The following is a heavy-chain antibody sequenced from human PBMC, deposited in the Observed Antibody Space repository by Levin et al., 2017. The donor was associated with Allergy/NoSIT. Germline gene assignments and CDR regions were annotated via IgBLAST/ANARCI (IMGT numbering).Heavy chain of an antibody. CDR3: ARSTLLTIFGVVTPSGAFDI. CDR2: IYYSGST. CDR1: GGSISSYY. Sequence: SQTLSLTWTVSGGSISSYYWSWIRQPPGKGLEWIGYIYYSGSTNYNPSLKSRVTISVDTSKNQFSLKLSSVTAADTAVYYCARSTLLTIFGVVTPSGAFDIWGQGTMVTVSS. D-gene: IGHD3-3*01. J-gene: IGHJ3*02. V-gene: IGHV4-59*01.